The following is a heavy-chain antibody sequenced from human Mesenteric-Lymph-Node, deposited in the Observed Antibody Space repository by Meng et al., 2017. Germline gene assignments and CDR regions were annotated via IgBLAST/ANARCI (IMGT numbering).Heavy chain of an antibody. CDR2: MNPNSGNA. J-gene: IGHJ4*02. V-gene: IGHV1-8*03. D-gene: IGHD1-26*01. CDR3: ARHNSGSYYVYFDY. Sequence: ASVKVSCKASGYTFTSYDINWVRQATGQGLEWMGWMNPNSGNAGYAQKFQGRVTISRNTSISTAYMELSSLRSEDTAVYYCARHNSGSYYVYFDYWGQGTLVTVSS. CDR1: GYTFTSYD.